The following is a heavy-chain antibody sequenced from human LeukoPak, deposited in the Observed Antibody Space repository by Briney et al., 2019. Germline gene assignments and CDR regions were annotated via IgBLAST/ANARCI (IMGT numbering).Heavy chain of an antibody. CDR2: FIPTLGAE. CDR3: VRGTYQLLRFGPIFYMDV. CDR1: GGTFSGYA. D-gene: IGHD2-2*01. V-gene: IGHV1-69*13. Sequence: SVKVSCKASGGTFSGYAISWVRQSAGQGLEWMGGFIPTLGAEKKGQKFQGRVTITADEYTTTAYMELRSLTSHDTAVYYCVRGTYQLLRFGPIFYMDVWGTGTTITIS. J-gene: IGHJ6*03.